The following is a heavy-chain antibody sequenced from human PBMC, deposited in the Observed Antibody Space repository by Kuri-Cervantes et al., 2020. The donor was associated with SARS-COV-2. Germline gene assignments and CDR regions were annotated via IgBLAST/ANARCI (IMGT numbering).Heavy chain of an antibody. J-gene: IGHJ4*02. CDR2: ISSSSSYI. CDR1: GFTFSSYS. V-gene: IGHV3-21*01. D-gene: IGHD5-18*01. Sequence: GGSLRLSCAASGFTFSSYSMNWVRQAPGKGLEWVSSISSSSSYIYYADSVKGRFTISRDNAKNSLYLQMNSLRAEGTAVYYCARDFGYLNSYGYDWGQGTLVTVSS. CDR3: ARDFGYLNSYGYD.